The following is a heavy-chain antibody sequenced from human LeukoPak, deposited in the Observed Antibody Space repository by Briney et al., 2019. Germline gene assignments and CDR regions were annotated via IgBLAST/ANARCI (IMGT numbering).Heavy chain of an antibody. CDR1: GFTFSSYG. J-gene: IGHJ4*02. CDR3: ARALLVIRGGTVEYYFDY. D-gene: IGHD2-8*02. CDR2: IWYDGSNK. V-gene: IGHV3-33*01. Sequence: GGSLRLSCAASGFTFSSYGMHWVRQAPGKGLEWVAVIWYDGSNKYYADSVKGRFTISRDNSKNTLYLQMNGLRAEDTAVYYCARALLVIRGGTVEYYFDYWGQGTLVTVSS.